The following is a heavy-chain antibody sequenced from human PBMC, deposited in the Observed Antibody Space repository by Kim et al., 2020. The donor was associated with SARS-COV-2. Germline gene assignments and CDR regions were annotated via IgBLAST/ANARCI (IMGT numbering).Heavy chain of an antibody. CDR1: GGSFSGYY. CDR3: ASRMVRGVIITDDAFDI. Sequence: SETLSLTCAVYGGSFSGYYWSWIRQPPGKGLEWMGEINHSGSTNYNPSLKSRVTISVDTSKKQFSLKLSTVTAADTAEYYCASRMVRGVIITDDAFDIWGQETMVTVSS. D-gene: IGHD3-10*01. J-gene: IGHJ3*02. CDR2: INHSGST. V-gene: IGHV4-34*01.